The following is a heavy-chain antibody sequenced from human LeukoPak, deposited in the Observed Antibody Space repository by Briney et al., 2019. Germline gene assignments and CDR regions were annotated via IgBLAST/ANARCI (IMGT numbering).Heavy chain of an antibody. J-gene: IGHJ4*02. CDR1: GGSFSSNC. V-gene: IGHV4-59*01. D-gene: IGHD6-19*01. Sequence: SETLSLTCTVYGGSFSSNCWSWIRQPPGKGLEWIGYIYDSGTTNYNPSLKSRATISEDMSKNQFSLKVRSVTAADTAVYYCARSTGGWSYFDHWGQGILVTVSS. CDR3: ARSTGGWSYFDH. CDR2: IYDSGTT.